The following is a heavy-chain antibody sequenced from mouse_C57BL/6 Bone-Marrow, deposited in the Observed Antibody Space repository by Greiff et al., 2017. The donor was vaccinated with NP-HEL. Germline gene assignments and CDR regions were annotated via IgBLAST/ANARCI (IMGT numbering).Heavy chain of an antibody. J-gene: IGHJ3*01. D-gene: IGHD2-5*01. CDR3: ARGGYSNYVSWFAY. Sequence: QVQLQQPGAELVKPGASVKMSCKASGYTFTSYWITWVKQRPGQGLEWIGDIYPGSGSTTYNEKFKSKATLTVNTSSSTAYMQLSSLTSEDSAVYYCARGGYSNYVSWFAYWGQGTLVTVSA. CDR1: GYTFTSYW. V-gene: IGHV1-55*01. CDR2: IYPGSGST.